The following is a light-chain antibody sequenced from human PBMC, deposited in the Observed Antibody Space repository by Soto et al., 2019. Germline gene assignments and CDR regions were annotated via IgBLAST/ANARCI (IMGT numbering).Light chain of an antibody. CDR1: HYVYSN. V-gene: IGKV3-15*01. CDR2: PAS. CDR3: QQYHYLWT. Sequence: EIVMTQSPATLSVSPGERATLSCTASHYVYSNVAWFQQRPGQAPRLLIYPASTRATGTPGRFSGRGSGTEFTLTITRLQYEDFALYYCQQYHYLWTFGQGTEVEIK. J-gene: IGKJ1*01.